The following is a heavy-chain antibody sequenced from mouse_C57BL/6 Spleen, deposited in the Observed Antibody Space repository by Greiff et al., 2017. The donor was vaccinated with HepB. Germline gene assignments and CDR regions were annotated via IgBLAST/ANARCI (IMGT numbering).Heavy chain of an antibody. CDR3: ARRYYGSSYSWFAY. CDR1: GYTFTDYY. D-gene: IGHD1-1*01. CDR2: INPYNGGT. Sequence: VQLKESGPVLVKPGASVKMSCKASGYTFTDYYMNWVKQSHGKSLEWIGVINPYNGGTSYNQKFKGKATLTVDKSSSTAYMELNSLTSEDSAVYYCARRYYGSSYSWFAYWGQGTLVTVSA. J-gene: IGHJ3*01. V-gene: IGHV1-19*01.